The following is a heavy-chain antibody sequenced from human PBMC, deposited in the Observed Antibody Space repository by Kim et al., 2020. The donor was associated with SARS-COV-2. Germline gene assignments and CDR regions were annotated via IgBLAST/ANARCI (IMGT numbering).Heavy chain of an antibody. D-gene: IGHD3-16*01. J-gene: IGHJ4*02. Sequence: GGSLRLSCAASGFTFTNYAMTWVRQAPGKGLEWVAAFHGSDSSTYHAASVKGRFTISSDSSKNTLYLQMNSLTAEDTAVYYCAKVTVLVNKFGESYFLDYWGQGTLVTVSS. V-gene: IGHV3-23*05. CDR1: GFTFTNYA. CDR3: AKVTVLVNKFGESYFLDY. CDR2: FHGSDSST.